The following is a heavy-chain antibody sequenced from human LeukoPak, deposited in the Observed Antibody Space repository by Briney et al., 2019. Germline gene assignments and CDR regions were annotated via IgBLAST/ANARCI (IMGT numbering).Heavy chain of an antibody. CDR2: IYSSGST. J-gene: IGHJ3*02. D-gene: IGHD3-22*01. V-gene: IGHV4-4*07. Sequence: SETLSLTCTVSGGSISSYCWSWIRQSAGKGLEWIGRIYSSGSTDYNPSLKSRVTISVDTSKNQFSLKLSSVTAADTAVYYCARSITMMGNAFDIWGQGTMVTVSS. CDR1: GGSISSYC. CDR3: ARSITMMGNAFDI.